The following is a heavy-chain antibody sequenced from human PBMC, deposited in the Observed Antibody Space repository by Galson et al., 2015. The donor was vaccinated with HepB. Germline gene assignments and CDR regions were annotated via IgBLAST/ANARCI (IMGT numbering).Heavy chain of an antibody. CDR2: LYNDGNT. D-gene: IGHD6-6*01. V-gene: IGHV3-66*02. Sequence: SLRLSCAASGFTVSTNHMSWVRQAPGKGLEWVSVLYNDGNTYYADSVKGRFTISRDNSRNTLYLQMNSLRVEDTAVYYCARAPSNAPWYFDYWGQGTLVTVSS. J-gene: IGHJ4*02. CDR1: GFTVSTNH. CDR3: ARAPSNAPWYFDY.